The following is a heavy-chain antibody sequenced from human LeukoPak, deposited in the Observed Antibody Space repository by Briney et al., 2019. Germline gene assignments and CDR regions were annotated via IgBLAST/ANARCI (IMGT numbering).Heavy chain of an antibody. Sequence: GESLKIACKASGYSFTSYWIGWVRQMPGKGLEWMGIIYPGDSDIRYSPSFEGQVSISADTSMNTAYLHLSSLKAPDTAMYFCVXPXGTGRWFDPXGQGTLVTVSS. CDR2: IYPGDSDI. J-gene: IGHJ5*02. CDR3: VXPXGTGRWFDP. D-gene: IGHD2-8*02. CDR1: GYSFTSYW. V-gene: IGHV5-51*01.